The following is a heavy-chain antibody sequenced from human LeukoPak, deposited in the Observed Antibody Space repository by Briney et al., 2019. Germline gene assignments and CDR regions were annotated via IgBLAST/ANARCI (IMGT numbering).Heavy chain of an antibody. Sequence: AASVKVSRKASEYTFTSYDISWVRQATGQGLEWMGWMNPNSGNTGYAQKFQGRVTMTRNTSISTAYMELSSLTFEDTAVYYCARGRHPGPTWISEYWGQGTLVTVSS. J-gene: IGHJ4*02. V-gene: IGHV1-8*01. D-gene: IGHD5-12*01. CDR2: MNPNSGNT. CDR3: ARGRHPGPTWISEY. CDR1: EYTFTSYD.